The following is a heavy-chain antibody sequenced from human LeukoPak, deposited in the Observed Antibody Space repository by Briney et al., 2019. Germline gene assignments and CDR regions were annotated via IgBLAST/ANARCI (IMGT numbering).Heavy chain of an antibody. CDR2: IYYSGST. CDR1: GGSISSYY. CDR3: ARVGGGKASWDMLGATRSNYYYYYYMDV. Sequence: SETLSLTCTVSGGSISSYYWSWIRQPPGKGLEWIGYIYYSGSTNYNPSLKSRVTISVDTSKNQFSLKLSSVTAADTAVYYWARVGGGKASWDMLGATRSNYYYYYYMDVWGKGTTVTVSS. J-gene: IGHJ6*03. D-gene: IGHD1-26*01. V-gene: IGHV4-59*01.